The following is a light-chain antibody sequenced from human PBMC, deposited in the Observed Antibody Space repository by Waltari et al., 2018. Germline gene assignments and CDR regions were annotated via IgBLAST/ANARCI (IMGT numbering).Light chain of an antibody. CDR2: EVK. J-gene: IGLJ2*01. V-gene: IGLV2-14*01. CDR1: SNDGGYNY. CDR3: SSFTTSTSLLI. Sequence: QSALTQPASVSGSPGQSITIACSGSSNDGGYNYVSWYQQRPGKAPKPMIYEVKNRPSGVSSRFSGSRSANTASLTISGLQAEDEADYYCSSFTTSTSLLIFGGGTKVTVL.